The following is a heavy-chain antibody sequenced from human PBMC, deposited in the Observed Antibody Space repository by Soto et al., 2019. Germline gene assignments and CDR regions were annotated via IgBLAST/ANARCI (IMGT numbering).Heavy chain of an antibody. CDR3: ARADCSGGSCYSIARWFDP. D-gene: IGHD2-15*01. CDR2: IYYSGST. V-gene: IGHV4-31*03. CDR1: GGSISSGGYY. J-gene: IGHJ5*02. Sequence: SETLSLTCTVSGGSISSGGYYWSWIRQHPGKGLEWIGNIYYSGSTYYNPSLKSRVTISVDTSKNQFSLKLSSVTAADTAVYYCARADCSGGSCYSIARWFDPWSQGTLVTVSS.